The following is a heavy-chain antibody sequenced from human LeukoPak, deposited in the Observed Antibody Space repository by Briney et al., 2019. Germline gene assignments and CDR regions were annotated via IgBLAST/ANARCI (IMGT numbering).Heavy chain of an antibody. V-gene: IGHV4-31*03. J-gene: IGHJ6*02. CDR2: IYYSGST. CDR1: GGSINSGGYY. Sequence: SETLSLTCTVSGGSINSGGYYWSWIRQHPGKGLEWIGYIYYSGSTYYHPSLKGRVTISVDTSKNQFSLKLSSVTAADTAVYYCAREVRSYGMDVWGQGTTVTVSS. CDR3: AREVRSYGMDV. D-gene: IGHD3-10*01.